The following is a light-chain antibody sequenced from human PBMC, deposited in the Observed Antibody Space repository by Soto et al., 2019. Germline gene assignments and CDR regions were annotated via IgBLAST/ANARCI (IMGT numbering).Light chain of an antibody. Sequence: DVVMTQSPISLPVTLGQPASISCRSSQSLAYSDGNTYLNWFQQRPGQSPRRLIYKVSNRDAGVPDLLSCSGSGTDFTLKISRVEAEDVGVYYCMQGTHWPPYTFSQGTKLEIK. CDR3: MQGTHWPPYT. V-gene: IGKV2-30*01. CDR2: KVS. CDR1: QSLAYSDGNTY. J-gene: IGKJ2*01.